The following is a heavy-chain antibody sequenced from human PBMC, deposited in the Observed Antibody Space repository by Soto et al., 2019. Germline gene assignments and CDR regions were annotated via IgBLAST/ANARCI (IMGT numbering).Heavy chain of an antibody. J-gene: IGHJ4*02. CDR3: AQGGYCTNGVCPNGGYFDY. D-gene: IGHD2-8*01. Sequence: GESLKISCKGSGYSFTSYWIGWVRQMPGKGLEWMGIIYPGDSDTRYSPPFQGQVTISADKSISTAYLQWSSLKASDTAMYYCAQGGYCTNGVCPNGGYFDYWGQGTLVTVSS. CDR1: GYSFTSYW. CDR2: IYPGDSDT. V-gene: IGHV5-51*01.